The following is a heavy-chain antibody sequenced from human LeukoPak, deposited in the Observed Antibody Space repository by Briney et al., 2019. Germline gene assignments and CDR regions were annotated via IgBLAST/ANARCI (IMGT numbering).Heavy chain of an antibody. CDR3: ARALGIAHY. CDR2: ISSSDSAI. D-gene: IGHD6-13*01. J-gene: IGHJ4*02. V-gene: IGHV3-11*01. CDR1: GGSFSDYY. Sequence: LSLTCAVYGGSFSDYYMSWIRQAPGKGLEWVSCISSSDSAIYYADSVKGRFTISRDNAQNSLYLQMNSLRVEDTAVYYCARALGIAHYWGQGTLVTVSS.